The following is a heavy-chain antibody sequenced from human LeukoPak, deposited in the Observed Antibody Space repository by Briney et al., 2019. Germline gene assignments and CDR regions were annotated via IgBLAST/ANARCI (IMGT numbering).Heavy chain of an antibody. CDR2: IYYSGST. CDR3: ARVDYSNPSY. CDR1: RGSISGYY. V-gene: IGHV4-59*01. Sequence: MSSETLPLTCTVSRGSISGYYWSWIRQPPGKGLEWIGYIYYSGSTNYNPSLKSRVTISIDTSKKQFSLKLSSVTAADTAVYYCARVDYSNPSYWGQGTLVTVSS. D-gene: IGHD4-11*01. J-gene: IGHJ4*02.